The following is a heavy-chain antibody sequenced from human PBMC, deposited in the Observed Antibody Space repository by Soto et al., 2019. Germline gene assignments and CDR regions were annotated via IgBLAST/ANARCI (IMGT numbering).Heavy chain of an antibody. D-gene: IGHD3-10*01. Sequence: QVQLQESGPGLVKPSETLSLTCTVSGGSVSSGSYYWSWIRQPPGKGLEWIGYIYYSGSTNYNPSLKSRVTIAVDTSKNQFSLKLSSVTAADTAVYYCERDASGGLFDPWGQGTLVTVSS. CDR2: IYYSGST. CDR3: ERDASGGLFDP. V-gene: IGHV4-61*01. J-gene: IGHJ5*02. CDR1: GGSVSSGSYY.